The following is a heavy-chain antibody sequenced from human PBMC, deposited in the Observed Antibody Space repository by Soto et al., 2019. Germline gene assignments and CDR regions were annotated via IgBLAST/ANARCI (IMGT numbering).Heavy chain of an antibody. CDR3: ATSVNSAMGFDY. CDR2: INPNGGST. CDR1: GYTFTHYY. V-gene: IGHV1-46*01. Sequence: ASVKVTCKASGYTFTHYYINWVRQAPGQGLEWMGIINPNGGSTTYAQKFRAGFTMTRDTSTSTVYMELSSLRSEDSAVYYCATSVNSAMGFDYWGQGTLVTVSS. J-gene: IGHJ4*02. D-gene: IGHD5-18*01.